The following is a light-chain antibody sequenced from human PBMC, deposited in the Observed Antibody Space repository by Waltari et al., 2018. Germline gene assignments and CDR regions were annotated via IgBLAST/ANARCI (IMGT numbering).Light chain of an antibody. V-gene: IGLV1-44*01. J-gene: IGLJ1*01. CDR2: ANN. Sequence: YQKVPGTPPKLLIDANNRRPSGVPDPLAGSKSGSSASLAISGLQSDDEADYYCAAWDDSLNAYVFGPVTKVTVL. CDR3: AAWDDSLNAYV.